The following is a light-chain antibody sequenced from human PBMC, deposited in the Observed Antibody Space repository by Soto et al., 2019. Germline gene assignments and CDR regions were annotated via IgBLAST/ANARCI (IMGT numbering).Light chain of an antibody. CDR1: SSDVGGYNY. Sequence: QSALTHPGSGSGSPGQSITISCTGTSSDVGGYNYVSWYQQHPGKAPKLMIYDVSNRPSGISNRFSGSKSGNTASLTISGLQAEDEADYYCSSYTSSSTYVFGTGTKVTVL. CDR2: DVS. J-gene: IGLJ1*01. V-gene: IGLV2-14*01. CDR3: SSYTSSSTYV.